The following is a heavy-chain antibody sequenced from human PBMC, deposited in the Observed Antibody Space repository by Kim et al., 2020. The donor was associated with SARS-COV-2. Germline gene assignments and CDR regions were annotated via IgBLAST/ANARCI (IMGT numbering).Heavy chain of an antibody. V-gene: IGHV1-18*01. CDR3: ARGYSSGWYVWTFDY. Sequence: QKLQGRVTMTTDTSTSTAYMELRGLRSDDTAVYYCARGYSSGWYVWTFDYWGQGTLVTVSS. D-gene: IGHD6-19*01. J-gene: IGHJ4*02.